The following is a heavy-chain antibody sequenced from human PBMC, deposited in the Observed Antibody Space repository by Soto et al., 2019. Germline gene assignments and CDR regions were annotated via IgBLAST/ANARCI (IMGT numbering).Heavy chain of an antibody. J-gene: IGHJ5*02. CDR1: GFTFSDYY. Sequence: PGGSLRLSCAASGFTFSDYYMSWIRQAPGKGLEWISYIGSRGDMIYYADSVKGRFTISRDNAKNSLYLQMNSLRAEDTAMYYCARDAYSSGYYGWFDPWGQGT. D-gene: IGHD3-22*01. V-gene: IGHV3-11*01. CDR3: ARDAYSSGYYGWFDP. CDR2: IGSRGDMI.